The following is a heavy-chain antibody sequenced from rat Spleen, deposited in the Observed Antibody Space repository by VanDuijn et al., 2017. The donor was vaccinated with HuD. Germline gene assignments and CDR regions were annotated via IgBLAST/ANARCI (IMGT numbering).Heavy chain of an antibody. D-gene: IGHD4-2*01. Sequence: EVQLVESGGGLVQPGRSLKLSCAASGFTFSDYYMAWVRQAPTKGLEWVASINYDGDAIHYRDSVKGRFTISRDNAKSSLYLQMDSLRSEDTATYYCTTDGGERLFWGPGTMVTVSS. CDR3: TTDGGERLF. CDR2: INYDGDAI. CDR1: GFTFSDYY. V-gene: IGHV5-20*01. J-gene: IGHJ1*01.